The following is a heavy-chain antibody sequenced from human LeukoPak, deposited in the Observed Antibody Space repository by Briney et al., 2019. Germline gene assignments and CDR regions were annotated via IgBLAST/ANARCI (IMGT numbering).Heavy chain of an antibody. CDR1: GGSISSYY. Sequence: SETLSLTCAVPGGSISSYYWSWIRQPAGKRLEWIGRIYTSGSTNYNLSLKSRVNMSVDTSKNQFSLKLSSVTAADTAVYYCARAGYSGDYFDYWGQGTLVTVSS. V-gene: IGHV4-4*07. CDR3: ARAGYSGDYFDY. J-gene: IGHJ4*02. D-gene: IGHD5-12*01. CDR2: IYTSGST.